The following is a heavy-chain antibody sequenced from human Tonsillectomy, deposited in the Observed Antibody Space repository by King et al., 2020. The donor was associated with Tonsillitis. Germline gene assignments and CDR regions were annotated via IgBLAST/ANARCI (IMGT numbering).Heavy chain of an antibody. V-gene: IGHV3-21*01. Sequence: VQLVESGGGLVKPGGSLRLSCAASGFTFSTYGMNWVRQAPGKGLEWVASISASSSYIYYADSVKGRFTISRDNAKNSLYLQMNSLRAEDTAVYYSAGGYGSGSQYYYYYYMDVWGKGTTVTVSS. CDR3: AGGYGSGSQYYYYYYMDV. CDR1: GFTFSTYG. J-gene: IGHJ6*03. CDR2: ISASSSYI. D-gene: IGHD3-10*01.